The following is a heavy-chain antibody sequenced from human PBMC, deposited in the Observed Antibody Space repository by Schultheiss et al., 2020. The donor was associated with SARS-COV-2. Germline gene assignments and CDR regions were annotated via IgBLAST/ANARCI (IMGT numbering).Heavy chain of an antibody. Sequence: SETLSLTCTVSGGSISSSSYYWGWIRQPAGKGLEWIGRIYTSGSTNYNPSLKSRVTISVDTSKNQFSLKLSSVTAADTAVYYCARDPPWLQSMFDPWGQGTLVTVSS. J-gene: IGHJ5*02. D-gene: IGHD5-24*01. CDR3: ARDPPWLQSMFDP. CDR1: GGSISSSSYY. CDR2: IYTSGST. V-gene: IGHV4-61*02.